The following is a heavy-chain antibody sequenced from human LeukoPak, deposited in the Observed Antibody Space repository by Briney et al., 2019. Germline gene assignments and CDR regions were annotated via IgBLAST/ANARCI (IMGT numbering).Heavy chain of an antibody. V-gene: IGHV3-74*01. CDR3: ARGSYYDFWSGYWGRDYYYYMDV. D-gene: IGHD3-3*01. CDR1: GFTFSRYW. Sequence: PGGSLRLSCEASGFTFSRYWMHWVRQAPGKGLVWVSRINSDGSRTTYADSVKGRFTISRDNAKNTLYLQMNSLRAEDTAVYYCARGSYYDFWSGYWGRDYYYYMDVWGKGTTVTVSS. J-gene: IGHJ6*03. CDR2: INSDGSRT.